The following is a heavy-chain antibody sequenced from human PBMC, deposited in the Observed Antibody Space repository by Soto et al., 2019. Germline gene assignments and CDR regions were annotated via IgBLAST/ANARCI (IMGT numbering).Heavy chain of an antibody. D-gene: IGHD3-10*01. CDR3: ARDRSAGSASCDN. J-gene: IGHJ4*02. CDR2: IKTDGSSP. CDR1: GFAFNNFW. Sequence: EVQLVESGGGLVQPGASLRLSCVASGFAFNNFWMHCVRQVRGKGLEWVSRIKTDGSSPNYPDSVEGRFTISSDNAKNTLYLQINSVRAADTAVYYCARDRSAGSASCDNWGQGTLVTVS. V-gene: IGHV3-74*01.